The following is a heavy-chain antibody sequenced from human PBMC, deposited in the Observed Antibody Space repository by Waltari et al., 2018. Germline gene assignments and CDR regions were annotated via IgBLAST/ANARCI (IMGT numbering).Heavy chain of an antibody. CDR1: GHHFTAVG. Sequence: VQLSHSGGDVKKPGASVKVSCTDSGHHFTAVGLGCVRQAHGKEFEWMGWISGKNGNTHYAQKCHDRITMTTDTSTSTAYMELRSLTSGDTAVYYCARVPSTYCSIRLGGTNCYFRFDPWGQGTLVTVSS. CDR3: ARVPSTYCSIRLGGTNCYFRFDP. D-gene: IGHD2-2*01. V-gene: IGHV1-18*01. J-gene: IGHJ5*02. CDR2: ISGKNGNT.